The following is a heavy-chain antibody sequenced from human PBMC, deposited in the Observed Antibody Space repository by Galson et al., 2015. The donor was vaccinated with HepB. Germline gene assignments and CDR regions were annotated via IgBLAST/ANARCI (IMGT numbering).Heavy chain of an antibody. J-gene: IGHJ4*02. V-gene: IGHV1-46*01. CDR2: INPSGGST. CDR1: GYTFTSYY. CDR3: ARGSVVPAAIRLMPEQPFDY. D-gene: IGHD2-2*02. Sequence: SVKVSCKASGYTFTSYYMHWVRQAPGQGLEWMGIINPSGGSTSYAQKFQGRVTMTRDTSTSTVYMELSSLRSEDTAVYYCARGSVVPAAIRLMPEQPFDYWGQGTLVTVSS.